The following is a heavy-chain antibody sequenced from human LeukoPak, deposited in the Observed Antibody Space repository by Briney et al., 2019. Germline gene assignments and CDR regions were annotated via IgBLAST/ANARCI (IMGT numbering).Heavy chain of an antibody. CDR3: AKASPLGSSGYYYYFDY. Sequence: GGSLRLSCGASGFTFSSYAMSWVRQAPGKGLEWVSAISGSGGSTYYADSVKGRFTISRDNSKNTLYLQMNSLRAEDTAVYYCAKASPLGSSGYYYYFDYWGQGTLVTVSS. J-gene: IGHJ4*02. D-gene: IGHD3-22*01. CDR1: GFTFSSYA. CDR2: ISGSGGST. V-gene: IGHV3-23*01.